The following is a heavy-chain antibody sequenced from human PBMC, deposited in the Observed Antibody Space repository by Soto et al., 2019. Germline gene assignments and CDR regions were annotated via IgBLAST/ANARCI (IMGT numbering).Heavy chain of an antibody. CDR2: ISAYNGNT. Sequence: ASVKVSCKASGYTFTSYGISWVRQAPGQGLEWMGWISAYNGNTNYAQKLQGRVTMTTDTSTSTAYMELRSLRSDDTAVYYCARDLPRQLEYNWFDPWGQGTLVTVSS. CDR1: GYTFTSYG. J-gene: IGHJ5*02. D-gene: IGHD1-1*01. V-gene: IGHV1-18*01. CDR3: ARDLPRQLEYNWFDP.